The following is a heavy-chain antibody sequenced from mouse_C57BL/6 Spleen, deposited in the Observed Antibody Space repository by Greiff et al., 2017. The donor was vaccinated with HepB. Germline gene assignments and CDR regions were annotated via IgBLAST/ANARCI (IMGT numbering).Heavy chain of an antibody. CDR3: ARSDYSNYYAMDY. V-gene: IGHV1-81*01. CDR2: IYPRSGNT. D-gene: IGHD2-5*01. CDR1: GYTFTSYG. Sequence: QVQLKESGAELARPGASVKLSCKASGYTFTSYGISWVKQRTGQGLEWIGEIYPRSGNTYYNEKFKGKATLTADKSSSTAYMELRSLTSEDSAVYFCARSDYSNYYAMDYWGQGTSVTVSS. J-gene: IGHJ4*01.